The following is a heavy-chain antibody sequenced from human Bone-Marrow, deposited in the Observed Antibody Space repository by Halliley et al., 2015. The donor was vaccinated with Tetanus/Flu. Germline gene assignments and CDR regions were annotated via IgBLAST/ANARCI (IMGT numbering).Heavy chain of an antibody. CDR3: ARQRATGPLDY. CDR1: GGSISSYY. V-gene: IGHV4-59*08. J-gene: IGHJ4*02. D-gene: IGHD4-4*01. CDR2: IFYSGSS. Sequence: TLSLTCTVAGGSISSYYWGWIRQPPGKGLEWIGYIFYSGSSNYNPSLKSRVTMSIDTSKNQFSLKLRSVTAADTAVYYCARQRATGPLDYWGQGTLVTVAS.